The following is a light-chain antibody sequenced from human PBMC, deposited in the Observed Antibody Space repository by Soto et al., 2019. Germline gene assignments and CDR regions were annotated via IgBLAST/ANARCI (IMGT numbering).Light chain of an antibody. CDR3: QQYDNSIT. V-gene: IGKV3-20*01. Sequence: EIVLTQSPGTLSLSPGETATLYCRASQSVSSNNLAWYHQKPGQTPRLLIYGASSRATGIPDRFSGSGSGTDFTLTISRLEPEDFAVYYCQQYDNSITFGQGTRLEIE. CDR1: QSVSSNN. J-gene: IGKJ5*01. CDR2: GAS.